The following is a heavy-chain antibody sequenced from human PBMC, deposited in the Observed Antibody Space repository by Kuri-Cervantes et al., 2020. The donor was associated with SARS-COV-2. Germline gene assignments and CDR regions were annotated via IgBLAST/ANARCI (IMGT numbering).Heavy chain of an antibody. V-gene: IGHV3-30*18. CDR3: VKDFWSGYPTYYFDY. J-gene: IGHJ4*02. Sequence: SCTASVFTLSSFAMHWVRQAPGKGLEWVAVISDDGSNKFYSDSVRGRFTISRDNSKNTLYLQMDSLRVEDTAVYYCVKDFWSGYPTYYFDYWGQGTQVTVSS. D-gene: IGHD3-3*01. CDR2: ISDDGSNK. CDR1: VFTLSSFA.